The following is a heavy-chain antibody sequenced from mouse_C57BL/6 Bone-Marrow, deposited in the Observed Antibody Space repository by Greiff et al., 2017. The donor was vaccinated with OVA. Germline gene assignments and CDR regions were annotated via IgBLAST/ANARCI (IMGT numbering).Heavy chain of an antibody. CDR1: GYTFTDYY. D-gene: IGHD3-3*01. CDR2: INPYNGGT. CDR3: ARERAYYYAMDY. V-gene: IGHV1-19*01. J-gene: IGHJ4*01. Sequence: VQLQQSGPVLVKPGASVKMSCKASGYTFTDYYMNWVKQSHGKSLEWIGVINPYNGGTSYNQKFKGKATLTVDKSSSTAYMELNSLTSEDSAVYYCARERAYYYAMDYWGQGTSVTVSS.